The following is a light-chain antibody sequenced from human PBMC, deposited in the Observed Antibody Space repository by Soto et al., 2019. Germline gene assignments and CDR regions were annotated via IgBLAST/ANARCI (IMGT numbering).Light chain of an antibody. CDR1: QSISSY. Sequence: EIVLTQSPATLSLSPGERATLSCRASQSISSYLAWYQQKPGQAPRLLIYDASNRATGIPARFSGSGSGTDFTLTISSLEPEDFAVYYCQQRSPWPLFGQGTRLEIK. CDR3: QQRSPWPL. CDR2: DAS. J-gene: IGKJ5*01. V-gene: IGKV3-11*01.